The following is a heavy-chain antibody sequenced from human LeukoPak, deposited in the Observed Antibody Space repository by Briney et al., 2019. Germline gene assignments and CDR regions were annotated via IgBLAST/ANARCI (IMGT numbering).Heavy chain of an antibody. CDR2: INHSGST. J-gene: IGHJ4*02. CDR3: ARGGGYCSGTSCYDDY. Sequence: PSETLSLTCAVYGGSFSGYYWSWIRQPPGKGLEWIGEINHSGSTNHNPSLKSRLTISVDASKSQFSLKLSSVTAADTAVYYCARGGGYCSGTSCYDDYWGQGTLVTVSS. D-gene: IGHD2-2*01. V-gene: IGHV4-34*01. CDR1: GGSFSGYY.